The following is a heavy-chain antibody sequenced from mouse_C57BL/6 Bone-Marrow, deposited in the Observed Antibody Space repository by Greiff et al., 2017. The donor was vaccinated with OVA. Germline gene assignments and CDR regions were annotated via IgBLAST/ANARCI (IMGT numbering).Heavy chain of an antibody. V-gene: IGHV1-64*01. CDR2: IHPNSGST. Sequence: VQLQQPGAELVKPGASVKLSCKASGYTFTSYWMHWVKQRPGQGLEWIGMIHPNSGSTNSNEKFKSTATLTVDKSSSTAYMPLSSLTSEDAAVYYCARGKYDYSWFAYWGQGTLVTVSA. D-gene: IGHD2-4*01. CDR1: GYTFTSYW. CDR3: ARGKYDYSWFAY. J-gene: IGHJ3*01.